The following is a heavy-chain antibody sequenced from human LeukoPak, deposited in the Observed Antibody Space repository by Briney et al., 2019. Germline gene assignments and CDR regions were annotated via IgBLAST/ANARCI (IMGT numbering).Heavy chain of an antibody. CDR1: GGSFSGYY. V-gene: IGHV4-34*01. CDR2: INHSGRT. Sequence: ASETLSLTCSVYGGSFSGYYWSWIRQPPGKGLEWIGEINHSGRTNYTPSLKSRVTISVDTSKNQFSLKLSSVTAADTAVYYCARGHGLKKGNWFDPWGQGTLVTVSS. D-gene: IGHD3-10*01. CDR3: ARGHGLKKGNWFDP. J-gene: IGHJ5*02.